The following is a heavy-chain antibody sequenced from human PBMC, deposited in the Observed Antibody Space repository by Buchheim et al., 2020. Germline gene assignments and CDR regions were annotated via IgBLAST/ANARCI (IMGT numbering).Heavy chain of an antibody. CDR3: AGSDYVVDY. Sequence: QVQLQQWGAGLLKPSETLSLTCAVYGGSFSGYYWSWIRQPPGKGLEWIGEINHRGSTNYNPSLKSRVTITVDTSMNQFSLKLSSVTAADTAVYYCAGSDYVVDYWGQGTL. J-gene: IGHJ4*02. CDR1: GGSFSGYY. CDR2: INHRGST. V-gene: IGHV4-34*01. D-gene: IGHD4-17*01.